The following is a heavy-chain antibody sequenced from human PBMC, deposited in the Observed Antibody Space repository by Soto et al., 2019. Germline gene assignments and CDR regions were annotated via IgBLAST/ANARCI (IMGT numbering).Heavy chain of an antibody. D-gene: IGHD3-9*01. CDR2: IFWDDDK. J-gene: IGHJ5*02. CDR3: AHRLYFDRFDP. CDR1: GFSLSTSGVG. V-gene: IGHV2-5*02. Sequence: SGPTLVNPTQTLTLTCTFSGFSLSTSGVGVGWFRQPPGKALEWLALIFWDDDKRYSPSLKSRLTITKGTSKNQVALTLTNMDPVDTATYYCAHRLYFDRFDPWGQGTLVTVSS.